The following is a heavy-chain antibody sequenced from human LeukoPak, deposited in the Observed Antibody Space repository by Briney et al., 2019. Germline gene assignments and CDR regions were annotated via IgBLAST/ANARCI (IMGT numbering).Heavy chain of an antibody. J-gene: IGHJ4*02. CDR2: ISYDGSSK. D-gene: IGHD2-21*02. CDR1: GFTFSSYA. Sequence: PGGSLRLSCAASGFTFSSYAMHWVRQAPGKGLEWVAVISYDGSSKYYADSVKGRFTISRDNSKNTLYLQMNSLRAEDTAVYYCARDPPGQYCGGDCFTYYFDYWGQGTLVTVSS. CDR3: ARDPPGQYCGGDCFTYYFDY. V-gene: IGHV3-30-3*01.